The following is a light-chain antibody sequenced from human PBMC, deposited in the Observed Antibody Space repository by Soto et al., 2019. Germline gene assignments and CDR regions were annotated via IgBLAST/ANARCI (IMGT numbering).Light chain of an antibody. V-gene: IGKV3-15*01. CDR2: GAS. CDR3: QQYYDYAPLI. J-gene: IGKJ4*01. Sequence: EIAMTQSPATLSVSPGERATLSCRASRNINRKLAWYQQKPGQAPRLLISGASTRATGIPARFSGSGSGTEFTLTISSLQSEDFAVYYCQQYYDYAPLIFGGGTKVEIK. CDR1: RNINRK.